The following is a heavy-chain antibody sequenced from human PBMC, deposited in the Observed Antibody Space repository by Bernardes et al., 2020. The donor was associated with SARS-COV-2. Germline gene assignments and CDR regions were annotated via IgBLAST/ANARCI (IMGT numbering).Heavy chain of an antibody. CDR2: ISYDGSNK. J-gene: IGHJ5*02. D-gene: IGHD2-2*01. Sequence: GGSLRLSCAASGFTFSSYAMHWVRQAPGKGLEWVAVISYDGSNKYYADSVKGRFTISRDNSKNTLYLQMNSLRAEDTAVYYCARDFFYCSSTSCSNWFDPWGQGTLVTVSS. CDR1: GFTFSSYA. V-gene: IGHV3-30*04. CDR3: ARDFFYCSSTSCSNWFDP.